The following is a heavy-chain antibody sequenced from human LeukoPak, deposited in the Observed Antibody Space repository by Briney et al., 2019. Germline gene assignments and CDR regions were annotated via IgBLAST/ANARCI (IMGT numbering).Heavy chain of an antibody. V-gene: IGHV4-39*01. CDR3: ARPESSYSSSSSFGY. D-gene: IGHD6-6*01. J-gene: IGHJ4*02. CDR1: GGSISNYY. CDR2: IYYSGST. Sequence: SETLSLTRTVSGGSISNYYWSWIRQPPGKGLEWIGSIYYSGSTYYNPSLKSRVTISVDTSKNQFSLKLSSVTAADTAVYYCARPESSYSSSSSFGYWGQGTLVTVSS.